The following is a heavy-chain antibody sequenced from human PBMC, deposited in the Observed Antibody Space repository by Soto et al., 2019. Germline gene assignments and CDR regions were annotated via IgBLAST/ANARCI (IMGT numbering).Heavy chain of an antibody. CDR3: AVAAYYYDCSGYDAFDI. Sequence: QVQLVQSGAEVKKPGSSVNFSCKASGGTFSSYAISWVRQAPGQGPEWMGGIIPIFGTATDAQKFQGRGTITADESTSTAYMELRSLRAEDVAVYYCAVAAYYYDCSGYDAFDIWGDGTMVTVSS. CDR2: IIPIFGTA. CDR1: GGTFSSYA. D-gene: IGHD3-22*01. V-gene: IGHV1-69*01. J-gene: IGHJ3*02.